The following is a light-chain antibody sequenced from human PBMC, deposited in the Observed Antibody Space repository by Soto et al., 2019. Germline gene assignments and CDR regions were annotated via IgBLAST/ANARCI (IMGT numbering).Light chain of an antibody. J-gene: IGLJ1*01. CDR3: CSYAGSYTS. CDR2: DVS. CDR1: SSDVGGYNY. Sequence: QSALTQPRSVSGSPGQSVTISCTGTSSDVGGYNYVSWYQQHPGKAPKLMIYDVSKRPSGVPDRFSGSKSGNTASLTISGLQAEDEADYYCCSYAGSYTSFGTRTKVTVL. V-gene: IGLV2-11*01.